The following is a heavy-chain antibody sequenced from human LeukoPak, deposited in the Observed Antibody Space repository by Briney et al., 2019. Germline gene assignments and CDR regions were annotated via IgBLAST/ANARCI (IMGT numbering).Heavy chain of an antibody. J-gene: IGHJ4*02. CDR2: ISSRSATI. Sequence: GGSLRLSCAASGFTFSSYSMNWVRQAPGKGLEWVSYISSRSATIYYADSVKGRFTISRDNSKNTLYLQMNSLRAEDTAIYYCAKSFPYYYGSGSYYINPFDSWGQGTLVTVSS. CDR1: GFTFSSYS. CDR3: AKSFPYYYGSGSYYINPFDS. V-gene: IGHV3-48*01. D-gene: IGHD3-10*01.